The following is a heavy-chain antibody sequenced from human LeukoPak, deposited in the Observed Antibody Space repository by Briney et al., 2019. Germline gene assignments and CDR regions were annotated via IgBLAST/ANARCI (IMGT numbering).Heavy chain of an antibody. J-gene: IGHJ4*02. CDR1: GFTFSSYA. D-gene: IGHD1-26*01. V-gene: IGHV3-23*01. Sequence: GGSLRLSCAASGFTFSSYAMSWVRQAPGKGLEWVSAISGSGGSTYYADSVKGRFTISRDNSKNTLYLQMGSLRAEDMAVYYCASGDVGAPFDYWGQGTLVTVSS. CDR2: ISGSGGST. CDR3: ASGDVGAPFDY.